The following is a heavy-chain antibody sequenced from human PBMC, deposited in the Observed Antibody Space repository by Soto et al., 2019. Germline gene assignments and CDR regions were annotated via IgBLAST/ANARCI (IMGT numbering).Heavy chain of an antibody. CDR1: GFTFSSYG. V-gene: IGHV3-30*18. CDR2: ISYDGSNK. Sequence: PGGSLRLSCAASGFTFSSYGMHWVRQAPGKGLEWVAVISYDGSNKYYADSVKGRFTISRDNSKNTLYLQMNSLRAEDTAVYYCAKDLPPSTYSSGWYVFDYWGQGTLVTVSS. D-gene: IGHD6-19*01. CDR3: AKDLPPSTYSSGWYVFDY. J-gene: IGHJ4*02.